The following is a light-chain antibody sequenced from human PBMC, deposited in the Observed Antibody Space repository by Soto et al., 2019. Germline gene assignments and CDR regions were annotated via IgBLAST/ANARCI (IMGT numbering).Light chain of an antibody. V-gene: IGKV3-20*01. CDR3: QHYGTSGLT. J-gene: IGKJ4*01. CDR1: QSISGRY. Sequence: IVLRQSPGTLSLSPGEGATLSCRASQSISGRYLAWYQHKSGQAPRLFIYGASKRAAGIPDRFSGNGSDTDFTLTISRLEPDDFAVYYCQHYGTSGLTFGGGTKVEIK. CDR2: GAS.